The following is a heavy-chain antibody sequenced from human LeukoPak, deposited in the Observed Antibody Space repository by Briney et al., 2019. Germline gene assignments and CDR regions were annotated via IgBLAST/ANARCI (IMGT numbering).Heavy chain of an antibody. CDR2: IYHSGST. J-gene: IGHJ3*02. D-gene: IGHD5-18*01. Sequence: PSETLSLTCTVSGYSISSGYYWGWIRQPPGKGLEWIWSIYHSGSTYYNPSLKSRVTISVDKSKNQFSLKLSSVTAADTAVYYCARRLDTANWGWDAFDIWGQGTMVTVSS. CDR1: GYSISSGYY. CDR3: ARRLDTANWGWDAFDI. V-gene: IGHV4-38-2*02.